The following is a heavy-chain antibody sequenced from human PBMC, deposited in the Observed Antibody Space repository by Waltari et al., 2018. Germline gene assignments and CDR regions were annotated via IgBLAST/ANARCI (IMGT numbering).Heavy chain of an antibody. CDR1: GYTLTVAY. Sequence: QVQLVQAGAEVKTPGTSVKVSYQASGYTLTVAYIHWGRRAPGQGLEFMGWINPNCGGTNYAQKFHGRVTMTMDTSISTAYMELVRLGSDDTAVYYCVISFVVASIRGSLGYWGQGTLVTVSS. V-gene: IGHV1-2*02. CDR2: INPNCGGT. J-gene: IGHJ4*02. CDR3: VISFVVASIRGSLGY. D-gene: IGHD2-15*01.